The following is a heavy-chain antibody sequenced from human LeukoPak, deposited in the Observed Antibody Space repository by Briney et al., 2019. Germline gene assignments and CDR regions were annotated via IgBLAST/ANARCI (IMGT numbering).Heavy chain of an antibody. D-gene: IGHD3-10*01. Sequence: GASVKVACKASGYTFTSYGISWVRQAPGQRLEWMGRINGYNGNTNYAQKVQGRVTMTTDPSTGTVYMELRSLRSDDTAVYYCARASLENYYGSGSYYLGGYWGQGTLVTVSS. CDR3: ARASLENYYGSGSYYLGGY. V-gene: IGHV1-18*01. J-gene: IGHJ4*02. CDR1: GYTFTSYG. CDR2: INGYNGNT.